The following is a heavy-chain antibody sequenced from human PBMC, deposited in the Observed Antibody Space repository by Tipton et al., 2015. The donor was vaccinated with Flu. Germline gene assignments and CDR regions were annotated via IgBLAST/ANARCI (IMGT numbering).Heavy chain of an antibody. D-gene: IGHD4-23*01. CDR3: ARDRRARTAAGGVD. J-gene: IGHJ4*02. CDR1: GGSISSSNW. V-gene: IGHV4-4*02. CDR2: IYHSGST. Sequence: GLVKPSGTLSLTRAVSGGSISSSNWWSWVRQPPGKGLEWIGEIYHSGSTNYNPSLKSRATISVDKSKNQFSLKLSSVTAADTAVYYCARDRRARTAAGGVDWGQGTLVTVSS.